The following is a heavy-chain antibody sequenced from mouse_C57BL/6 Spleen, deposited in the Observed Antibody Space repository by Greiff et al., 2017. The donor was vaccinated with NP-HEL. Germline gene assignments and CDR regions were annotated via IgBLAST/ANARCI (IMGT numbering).Heavy chain of an antibody. V-gene: IGHV1-26*01. CDR1: GYTFTDYY. J-gene: IGHJ4*01. CDR2: INPNNGGT. Sequence: VQLQQSGPELVKPGASVKISCKASGYTFTDYYMNWVKQSHGKSLEWIGDINPNNGGTSYNQKFKGKATLTVDKSSSTAYMELRSLTSEDSAVYYCARVPSTVVAPDYYAMDDWGQGTSVTVSS. D-gene: IGHD1-1*01. CDR3: ARVPSTVVAPDYYAMDD.